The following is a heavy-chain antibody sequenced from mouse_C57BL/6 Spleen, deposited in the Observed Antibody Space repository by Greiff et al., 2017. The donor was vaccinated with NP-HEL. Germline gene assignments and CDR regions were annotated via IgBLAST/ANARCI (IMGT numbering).Heavy chain of an antibody. Sequence: EVQLVESGGGLVKPGGSLKLSCAASGFTFSDYGMHWVRQAPEKGLEWVAYISSGSSTIYYADTVKGRFTISRDNAKNTLFLQMTSLRSEDTAIYYCARNYYGSSYADYYAMDYWGQGTSVTVSS. CDR3: ARNYYGSSYADYYAMDY. V-gene: IGHV5-17*01. D-gene: IGHD1-1*01. J-gene: IGHJ4*01. CDR1: GFTFSDYG. CDR2: ISSGSSTI.